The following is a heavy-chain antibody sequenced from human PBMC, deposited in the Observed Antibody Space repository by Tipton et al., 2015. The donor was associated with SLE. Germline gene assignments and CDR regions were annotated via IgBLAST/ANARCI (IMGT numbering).Heavy chain of an antibody. CDR3: ASFGGVIYLDAFDI. CDR2: ISFSSHYI. D-gene: IGHD3-16*02. Sequence: SLRLSCAASGFTFSSYSMNWVRQVPGKGLEWVSSISFSSHYIYYADSVRGRFTISRDNAKNSLYLQMNSLRAEDTAVYYCASFGGVIYLDAFDIWGQGTMVTVSS. J-gene: IGHJ3*02. V-gene: IGHV3-21*03. CDR1: GFTFSSYS.